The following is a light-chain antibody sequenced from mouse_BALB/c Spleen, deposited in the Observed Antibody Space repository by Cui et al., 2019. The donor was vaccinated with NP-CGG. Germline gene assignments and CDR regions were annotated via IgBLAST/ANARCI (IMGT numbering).Light chain of an antibody. Sequence: QPVVTQDSAPTTSPGETVTLTCRSSTGAVTTSNYANWVQEKPDHLFTGLIGGTNNRAPGVPARFSGSLIGDKAVLTITGAQTEDEAIYFCALWYSNHWVFGGGTKLTVL. V-gene: IGLV1*01. CDR3: ALWYSNHWV. J-gene: IGLJ1*01. CDR1: TGAVTTSNY. CDR2: GTN.